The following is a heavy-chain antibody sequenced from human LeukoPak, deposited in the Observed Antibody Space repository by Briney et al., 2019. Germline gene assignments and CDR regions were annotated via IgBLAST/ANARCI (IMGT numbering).Heavy chain of an antibody. V-gene: IGHV1-18*01. CDR2: ISAYSGDT. CDR1: GYTFTSYG. J-gene: IGHJ4*02. Sequence: ASVKVSCKASGYTFTSYGISWVRQAPGQGLEWMGWISAYSGDTNSAQNLQGRVTMTTDTSTSTAYMELRSLRSDDTAVYYCARDGSGTYSFDHWGRGTVVTVSS. D-gene: IGHD1-26*01. CDR3: ARDGSGTYSFDH.